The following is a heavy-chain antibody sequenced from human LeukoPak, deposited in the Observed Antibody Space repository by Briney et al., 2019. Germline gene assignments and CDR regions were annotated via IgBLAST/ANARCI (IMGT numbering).Heavy chain of an antibody. J-gene: IGHJ5*02. CDR2: IYSGGST. Sequence: GGSLRLSCAASGFTVSSNYMSWVRQAPGKGPEWVSVIYSGGSTYYADSVKGRFTISRDNSKNTLYLQMNSLRAEDTAVYYCARTVGYGDYSWFDPWGQGTLVTVSS. CDR1: GFTVSSNY. D-gene: IGHD4-17*01. V-gene: IGHV3-66*01. CDR3: ARTVGYGDYSWFDP.